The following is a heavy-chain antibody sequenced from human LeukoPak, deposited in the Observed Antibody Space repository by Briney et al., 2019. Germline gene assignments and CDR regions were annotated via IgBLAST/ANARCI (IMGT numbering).Heavy chain of an antibody. CDR2: INSDGSST. J-gene: IGHJ4*02. V-gene: IGHV3-74*01. Sequence: PGGSLRLSCAASGFTVSSTYMSWVRQAPGKGLVWVSRINSDGSSTSYADSVKGRFTISRDNAKNTLYLQMNSLRAEDTAVYYCAGRYCSSTSCGYYWGQGTLVTVSS. CDR3: AGRYCSSTSCGYY. D-gene: IGHD2-2*01. CDR1: GFTVSSTY.